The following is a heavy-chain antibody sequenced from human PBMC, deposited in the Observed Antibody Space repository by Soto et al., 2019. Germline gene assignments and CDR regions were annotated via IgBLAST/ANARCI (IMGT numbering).Heavy chain of an antibody. V-gene: IGHV3-48*01. J-gene: IGHJ6*02. D-gene: IGHD2-15*01. Sequence: EVQLVESGGGLVQRGGSLRLSCAASGLTFSSYSMNWVRQAPGKGLEWVSYISSSSSTIYYGASVKGRFTISRDNATNSLNLQMNRLRAEDTAVYYCAFREDSRSCYDGMDVWGRGRTVTVSS. CDR1: GLTFSSYS. CDR2: ISSSSSTI. CDR3: AFREDSRSCYDGMDV.